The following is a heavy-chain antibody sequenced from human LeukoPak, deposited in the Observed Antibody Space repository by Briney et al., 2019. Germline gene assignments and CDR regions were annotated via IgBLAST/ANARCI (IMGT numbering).Heavy chain of an antibody. CDR3: AREGSYSGSGSPPLDY. V-gene: IGHV4-34*01. D-gene: IGHD3-10*01. Sequence: SETLSLTCAVYGDSFTGYYWSWIRQPPGKGLEWIGEINHNGSTNYNPSLKSRVTISVDPSKNQFSLKLTSVTAADTAVCYCAREGSYSGSGSPPLDYWGQGTLVTVSS. CDR1: GDSFTGYY. J-gene: IGHJ4*02. CDR2: INHNGST.